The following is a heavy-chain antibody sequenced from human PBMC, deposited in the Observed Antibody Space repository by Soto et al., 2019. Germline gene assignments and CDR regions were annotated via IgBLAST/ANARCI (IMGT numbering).Heavy chain of an antibody. V-gene: IGHV1-3*04. J-gene: IGHJ3*02. Sequence: ASLKVSCKAAGYTFTADVSRWRRQAPGQVLEWMGWINTAKGKTKYSQKFEARVTLTRDTATNTAYMELNSLRSEDTAVYYCARDQIWTCNSNNASTIW. D-gene: IGHD1-20*01. CDR1: GYTFTADV. CDR2: INTAKGKT. CDR3: ARDQIWTCNSNNASTI.